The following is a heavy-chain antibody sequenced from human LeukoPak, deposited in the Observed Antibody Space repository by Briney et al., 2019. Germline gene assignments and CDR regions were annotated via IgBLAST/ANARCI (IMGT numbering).Heavy chain of an antibody. V-gene: IGHV1-8*03. D-gene: IGHD2-2*01. CDR1: GGTFSNYD. Sequence: ASVKVSCKASGGTFSNYDINWVRQATGQGLEWMGWMNPNSGNTGYAQKFQGRVTITRNTSISTAYMELSSLRSEDTAVYYCARGRVGYCSSTSCYGSGAQNWFDPWGQGTLVTVSS. CDR3: ARGRVGYCSSTSCYGSGAQNWFDP. J-gene: IGHJ5*02. CDR2: MNPNSGNT.